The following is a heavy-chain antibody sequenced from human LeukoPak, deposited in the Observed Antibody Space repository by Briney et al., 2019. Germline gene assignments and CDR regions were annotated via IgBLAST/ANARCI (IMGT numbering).Heavy chain of an antibody. J-gene: IGHJ4*02. Sequence: GASVKVSCKASGYTFTSYGISWVRQAPGQGLEWMGWISACNGNTNYAQKLQGRVTMTTDTSTSTAYMELRSLRSDDTAVYYCARIGGRGDIVVVPAANVWGQGTLVTVSS. CDR2: ISACNGNT. CDR3: ARIGGRGDIVVVPAANV. D-gene: IGHD2-2*01. V-gene: IGHV1-18*01. CDR1: GYTFTSYG.